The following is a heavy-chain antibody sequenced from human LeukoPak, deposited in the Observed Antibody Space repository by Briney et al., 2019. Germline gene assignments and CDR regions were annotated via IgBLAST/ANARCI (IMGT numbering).Heavy chain of an antibody. Sequence: GRSLRLSCTGSGFVFSDYAITWLRQAPDKGLEWVGFIRRKDYGGTIEYAPSVRGRFTISRDDSNSIAYLQMNSLRTEDTGVYYCSREVVVMTAGGLLWKRGHLYWGQGTLVTVSS. CDR1: GFVFSDYA. CDR2: IRRKDYGGTI. CDR3: SREVVVMTAGGLLWKRGHLY. J-gene: IGHJ4*02. D-gene: IGHD3-16*02. V-gene: IGHV3-49*03.